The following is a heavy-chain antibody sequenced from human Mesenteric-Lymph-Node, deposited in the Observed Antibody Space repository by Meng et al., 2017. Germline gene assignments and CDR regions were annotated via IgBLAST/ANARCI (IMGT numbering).Heavy chain of an antibody. CDR2: IDWDDDK. Sequence: SGPTLVKPTPTLTLTCTFSGLSLSTSGMRVSWIRQPPGKALEWLARIDWDDDKFYSTSLKTRLTITKDTYKNQVVLTMTNMYPLDTATSYCARQDSGPTFGAFDIWGQGTMVTVSS. CDR3: ARQDSGPTFGAFDI. V-gene: IGHV2-70*04. J-gene: IGHJ3*02. CDR1: GLSLSTSGMR. D-gene: IGHD2/OR15-2a*01.